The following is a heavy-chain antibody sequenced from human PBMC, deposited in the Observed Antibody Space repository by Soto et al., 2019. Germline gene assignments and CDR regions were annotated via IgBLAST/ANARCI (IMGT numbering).Heavy chain of an antibody. CDR1: GFTFSSYG. CDR2: IWYDGSNK. J-gene: IGHJ4*02. V-gene: IGHV3-33*01. D-gene: IGHD6-19*01. Sequence: PGGSLRLSCAASGFTFSSYGMHWVRQAPGKGLEWVAVIWYDGSNKYYADSVKGRFTISRDNSKNTLYLQMNSLRAEDTAVYYCARVSPPDSSGWYSYYFDYWGQGTLVTVSS. CDR3: ARVSPPDSSGWYSYYFDY.